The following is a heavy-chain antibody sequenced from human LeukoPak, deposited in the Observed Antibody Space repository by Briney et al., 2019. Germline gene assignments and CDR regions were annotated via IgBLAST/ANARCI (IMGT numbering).Heavy chain of an antibody. V-gene: IGHV5-51*01. J-gene: IGHJ1*01. CDR2: IYPGDSDT. Sequence: GESLKISCKGSGYSFTSYWIGWVRQMPGKGLEWMGIIYPGDSDTRYSPSFQGQVTISADKSISTAYLQWSSLKASDTAMYYCALGGDDLWSGYYSPAEYFQHWGQGTLVTVSS. CDR1: GYSFTSYW. D-gene: IGHD3-3*01. CDR3: ALGGDDLWSGYYSPAEYFQH.